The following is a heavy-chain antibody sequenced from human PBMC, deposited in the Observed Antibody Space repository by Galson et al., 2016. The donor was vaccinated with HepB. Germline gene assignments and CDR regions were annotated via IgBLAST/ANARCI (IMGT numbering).Heavy chain of an antibody. V-gene: IGHV4/OR15-8*02. CDR3: ARVGFSAFDV. D-gene: IGHD2/OR15-2a*01. CDR2: IYHGGDT. Sequence: LEWIGEIYHGGDTQYNSSLKSRVTISIDTSKNEFSLTLRSVTVADTAVYYCARVGFSAFDVWGQGTMVSVSS. J-gene: IGHJ3*01.